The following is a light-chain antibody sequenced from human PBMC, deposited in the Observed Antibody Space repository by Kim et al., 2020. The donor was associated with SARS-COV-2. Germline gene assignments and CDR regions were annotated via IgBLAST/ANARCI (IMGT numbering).Light chain of an antibody. CDR1: QSINSKY. J-gene: IGKJ2*01. V-gene: IGKV3-20*01. Sequence: SPGERATLSCRASQSINSKYLAWYQQKTGRAPRLLIYDTFTRATGVPDRFSGSGSGTDFTLTISRLEPEDFAVYFCQQYGSSLYTFGQGTKVDIK. CDR2: DTF. CDR3: QQYGSSLYT.